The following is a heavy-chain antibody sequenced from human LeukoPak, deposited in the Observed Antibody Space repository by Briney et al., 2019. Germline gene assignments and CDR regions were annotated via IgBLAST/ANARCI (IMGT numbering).Heavy chain of an antibody. CDR3: AKDPIMTTVFPEGL. J-gene: IGHJ4*02. CDR2: ISGSGDIT. V-gene: IGHV3-23*01. Sequence: PGGSLRLSCAASGFNFSSYAMSWVRQAPGEGLEWVSLISGSGDITYYADSVKGRFTISRDNSKNTLYLQMNSLRAEDTAVYYCAKDPIMTTVFPEGLWGQGTLVTVSS. CDR1: GFNFSSYA. D-gene: IGHD4-17*01.